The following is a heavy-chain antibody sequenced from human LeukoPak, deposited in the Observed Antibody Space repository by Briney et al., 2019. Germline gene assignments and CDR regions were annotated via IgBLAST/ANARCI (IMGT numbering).Heavy chain of an antibody. CDR1: GCTFSDYY. D-gene: IGHD3-10*01. CDR2: ISSSSSYT. J-gene: IGHJ3*02. CDR3: ARAARYYGSGFDAFDI. V-gene: IGHV3-11*05. Sequence: PGGCLRLSCAAYGCTFSDYYIRWIRQAPGKGLEWDSYISSSSSYTNYADSVKGRFTIYRDNAKNSLYLQMNSLRAEDTAVYYCARAARYYGSGFDAFDIWGQGTMVTVSS.